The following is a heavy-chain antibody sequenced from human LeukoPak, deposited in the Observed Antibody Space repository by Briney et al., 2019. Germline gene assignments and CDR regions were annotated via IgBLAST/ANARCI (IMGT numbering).Heavy chain of an antibody. J-gene: IGHJ4*02. D-gene: IGHD6-19*01. CDR3: ASGEGKYSSGWGGGY. CDR2: ISSSGSTI. Sequence: GGSLRLSCAASGFTFSSYDMNWVRQAPGKGLEWVSYISSSGSTIYYADSVKGRFTISRDNAKNSLYLQMNSLRAEDTAVYYCASGEGKYSSGWGGGYWGQGTLVPVSS. V-gene: IGHV3-48*03. CDR1: GFTFSSYD.